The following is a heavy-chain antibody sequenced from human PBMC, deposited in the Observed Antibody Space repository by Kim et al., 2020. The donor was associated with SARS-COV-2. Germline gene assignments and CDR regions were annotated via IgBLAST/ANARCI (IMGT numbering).Heavy chain of an antibody. CDR3: ARDLEADASRAGRLGS. Sequence: ASVKVSCKASGYTFTKYGINWVRQVLGQGLEWMGWISHYNGETDYAQKVQGRVTMTTDISTETVYLELRSLRSDDTAIYYCARDLEADASRAGRLGSWGQGTLVTVSS. J-gene: IGHJ5*02. CDR1: GYTFTKYG. V-gene: IGHV1-18*04. D-gene: IGHD1-26*01. CDR2: ISHYNGET.